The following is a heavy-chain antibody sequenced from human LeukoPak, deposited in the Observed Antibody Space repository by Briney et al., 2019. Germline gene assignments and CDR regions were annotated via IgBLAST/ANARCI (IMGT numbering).Heavy chain of an antibody. V-gene: IGHV1-18*01. CDR2: ISAYNGNT. CDR3: ARDADTIYPEGNWFDP. J-gene: IGHJ5*02. Sequence: ASVKVSCKASGYTFTSYGISWVRQAPGQGLEWMGWISAYNGNTNYAQKLQGRVTMTTDTSTSTAYMELRSLGSDDTAVYYCARDADTIYPEGNWFDPWGQGTLVTVSS. CDR1: GYTFTSYG. D-gene: IGHD2-2*01.